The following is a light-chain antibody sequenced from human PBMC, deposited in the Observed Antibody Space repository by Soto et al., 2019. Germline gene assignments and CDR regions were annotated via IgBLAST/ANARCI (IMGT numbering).Light chain of an antibody. J-gene: IGKJ5*01. CDR3: KQSYSTPIT. CDR1: QSISSY. Sequence: DIQMTQSPSSLSASVGDRVTITCRASQSISSYLNWYQQKPGKAPNLLIYAASSLQSGVQSRFSGSGSGTDFTLTIRSLQPEDFATYYCKQSYSTPITFGQGTRLEIK. V-gene: IGKV1-39*01. CDR2: AAS.